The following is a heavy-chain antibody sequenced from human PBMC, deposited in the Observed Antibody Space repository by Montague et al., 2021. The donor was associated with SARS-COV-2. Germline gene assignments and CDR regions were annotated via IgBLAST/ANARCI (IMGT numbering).Heavy chain of an antibody. CDR1: GGSISSDY. D-gene: IGHD5-24*01. CDR3: AREDRWNWFDP. Sequence: SETLSLTCSVSGGSISSDYWCWIWQSPGKGLEWIGYIYYRGTTNYNSSLKSRVTFSVDTSKNQFSLKLISVTAADTAVYFCAREDRWNWFDPWGQGVLVTVSS. V-gene: IGHV4-59*01. J-gene: IGHJ5*02. CDR2: IYYRGTT.